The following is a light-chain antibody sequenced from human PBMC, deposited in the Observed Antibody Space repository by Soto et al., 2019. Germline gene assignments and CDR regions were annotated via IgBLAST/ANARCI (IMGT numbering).Light chain of an antibody. CDR1: QTIFNW. Sequence: DIQMTQSPSTLSASVGDIVTITCRASQTIFNWLAWYQRKPGRAPNLLIYDASSLQSGVPSRFSGSGSGTEFTLTISSLQPDDFATYYCQQYNDYLWTFGQGTKVDIK. CDR2: DAS. V-gene: IGKV1-5*01. J-gene: IGKJ1*01. CDR3: QQYNDYLWT.